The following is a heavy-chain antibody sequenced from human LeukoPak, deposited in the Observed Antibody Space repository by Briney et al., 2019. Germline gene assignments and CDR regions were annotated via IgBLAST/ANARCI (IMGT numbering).Heavy chain of an antibody. CDR2: IYYSGST. CDR3: ASGLQWLAYFDY. Sequence: SQTLSLTCTVSGGSISSGGYYWSWIRQHPGTGLEWIGYIYYSGSTYYNPSLKSRVTISVDTSKNQFSLKLSSVTAANTAVYYCASGLQWLAYFDYWGQGTLVTVSS. D-gene: IGHD6-19*01. J-gene: IGHJ4*02. V-gene: IGHV4-31*03. CDR1: GGSISSGGYY.